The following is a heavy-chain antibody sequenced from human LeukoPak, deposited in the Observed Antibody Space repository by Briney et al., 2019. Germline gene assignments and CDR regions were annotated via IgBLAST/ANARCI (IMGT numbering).Heavy chain of an antibody. CDR2: ISAYNGNT. CDR3: ARDLSTISLDMDV. Sequence: ASVNVSCKASGYSFTSYGISWVRQAPGQGLEWMGWISAYNGNTNYAQKLQGRVTMTTDTSTSTAYMELRSLRSDDTAVYYCARDLSTISLDMDVWGKGTTVTVSS. D-gene: IGHD3-3*01. CDR1: GYSFTSYG. J-gene: IGHJ6*03. V-gene: IGHV1-18*01.